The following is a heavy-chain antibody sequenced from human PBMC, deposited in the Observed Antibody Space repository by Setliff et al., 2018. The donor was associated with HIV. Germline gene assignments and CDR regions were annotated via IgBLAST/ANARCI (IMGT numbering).Heavy chain of an antibody. CDR1: GFNFSSHT. Sequence: GGSLRLSCAASGFNFSSHTMNWIRQAPGKGLKWVSSISSTGTYIYYADSMKGRFTISRDNAKNSLYLQMNSLRAEDTAVYYCATQGIVGATRDYYYYYGMDVWGQGTTVTVSS. V-gene: IGHV3-21*01. D-gene: IGHD1-26*01. CDR3: ATQGIVGATRDYYYYYGMDV. CDR2: ISSTGTYI. J-gene: IGHJ6*02.